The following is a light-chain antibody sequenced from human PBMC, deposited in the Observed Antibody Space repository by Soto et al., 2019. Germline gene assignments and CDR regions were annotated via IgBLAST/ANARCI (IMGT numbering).Light chain of an antibody. Sequence: EIVLTQSPGTLSLSPGERATLSCRASQSVSNSYLAWYQQKPGQAPRLLIYGASSRATGIPDRFSGSGSGTDFTLTISRLEPEDFAVYYCQQYGPTFGQGTRLEIK. CDR1: QSVSNSY. CDR3: QQYGPT. CDR2: GAS. J-gene: IGKJ5*01. V-gene: IGKV3-20*01.